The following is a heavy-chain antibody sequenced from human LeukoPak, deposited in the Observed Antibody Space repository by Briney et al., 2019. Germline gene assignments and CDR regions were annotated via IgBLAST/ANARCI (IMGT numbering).Heavy chain of an antibody. Sequence: SVTVSCKASGGTFSSYAISRVRQAPGQGLEWMGGIIPIFGTANYAQKFQGRVTITADESTSTAYMELSSLRSEDTAVYYCARLDSGSYRFDYWGQGTLVTVSS. J-gene: IGHJ4*02. CDR3: ARLDSGSYRFDY. V-gene: IGHV1-69*13. CDR1: GGTFSSYA. D-gene: IGHD1-26*01. CDR2: IIPIFGTA.